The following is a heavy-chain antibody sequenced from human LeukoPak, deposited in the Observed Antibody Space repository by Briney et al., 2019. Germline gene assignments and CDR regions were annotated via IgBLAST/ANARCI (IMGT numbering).Heavy chain of an antibody. Sequence: ASVKVSCKASGYTFTSYDINWVRQATGHGLEWMGWMNPNSGNTGYAQKFQGRVTMTRNTSISTAYMELSSLRSEDTAVYYCARGLGTYYDFWSGYLAITGTQNDAFDIWGQGTMVTVSS. D-gene: IGHD3-3*01. CDR1: GYTFTSYD. CDR3: ARGLGTYYDFWSGYLAITGTQNDAFDI. CDR2: MNPNSGNT. J-gene: IGHJ3*02. V-gene: IGHV1-8*01.